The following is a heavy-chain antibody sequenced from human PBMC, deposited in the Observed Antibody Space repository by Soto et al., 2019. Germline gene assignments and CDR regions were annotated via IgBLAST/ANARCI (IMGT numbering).Heavy chain of an antibody. V-gene: IGHV1-69*15. Sequence: QVQLVQSGAEVKKPGSSVKVSCKASGGTFSNYAITWVRQAPGQGLEWLGRIIPIFGSANFAQKFQGRVTLTADESTTTVYMELSKLRSDDTAVYYCAKDGGKDGYFGHWFAPWGQGNLVTVSS. D-gene: IGHD5-12*01. CDR3: AKDGGKDGYFGHWFAP. CDR1: GGTFSNYA. CDR2: IIPIFGSA. J-gene: IGHJ5*02.